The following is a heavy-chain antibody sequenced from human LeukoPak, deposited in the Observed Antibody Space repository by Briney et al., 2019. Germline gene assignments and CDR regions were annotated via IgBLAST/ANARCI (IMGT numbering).Heavy chain of an antibody. CDR2: ISYSGST. J-gene: IGHJ6*02. CDR1: GGSISSGGYY. V-gene: IGHV4-31*03. Sequence: SQTLSLTCTVSGGSISSGGYYWSWIRQHPGKGLEWIGYISYSGSTYYNPSLKSRVTISVDTSKNQFSLKLSSVTAADTAVYYCARVEYSSSLYYYYYYGMDVWGQGTTVTVSS. CDR3: ARVEYSSSLYYYYYYGMDV. D-gene: IGHD6-6*01.